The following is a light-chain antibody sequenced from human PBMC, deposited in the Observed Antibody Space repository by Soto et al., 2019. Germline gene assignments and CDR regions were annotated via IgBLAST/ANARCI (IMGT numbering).Light chain of an antibody. J-gene: IGKJ1*01. CDR1: QTISSY. CDR3: QQSYNTPRT. Sequence: DIQMTQSPSSLSASVGDRVAITCRTSQTISSYLNWYQQKPGKAPELLIYAAFNLQSGVPSRFSGNGSGTDFTLTISSLLPEDFATYYCQQSYNTPRTFGQGTKVEVK. CDR2: AAF. V-gene: IGKV1-39*01.